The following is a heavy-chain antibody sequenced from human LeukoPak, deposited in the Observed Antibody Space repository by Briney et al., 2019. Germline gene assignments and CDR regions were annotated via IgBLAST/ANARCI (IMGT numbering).Heavy chain of an antibody. CDR1: GGSISSSSYY. CDR2: IYYSGST. Sequence: PSETLSLTCTVSGGSISSSSYYWGWIRQPPGKGLEWIGSIYYSGSTYYNPSLKSRVTISVDTSKNQFSLKLSSVTAADTAVYYCARAPPYYDFWSGSYFDYWGQGTLVTVSS. CDR3: ARAPPYYDFWSGSYFDY. J-gene: IGHJ4*02. V-gene: IGHV4-39*07. D-gene: IGHD3-3*01.